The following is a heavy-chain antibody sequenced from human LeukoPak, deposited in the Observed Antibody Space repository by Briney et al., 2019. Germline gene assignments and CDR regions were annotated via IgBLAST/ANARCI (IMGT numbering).Heavy chain of an antibody. CDR1: GGSISSGSYY. J-gene: IGHJ4*02. Sequence: SQTLSLTCTVSGGSISSGSYYWSWIRQPAGKGLEWIGRIYTSGSTNYNPSLKSRVTMSVDTSNYQFSLKLSSVTAADTAVYYCARARYDFGGYYFDYWGQGTLVTVSS. V-gene: IGHV4-61*02. CDR2: IYTSGST. CDR3: ARARYDFGGYYFDY. D-gene: IGHD3-3*01.